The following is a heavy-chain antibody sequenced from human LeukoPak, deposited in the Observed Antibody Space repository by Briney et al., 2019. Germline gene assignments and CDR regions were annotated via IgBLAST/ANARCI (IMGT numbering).Heavy chain of an antibody. CDR2: ISWNSGSI. D-gene: IGHD2-21*01. J-gene: IGHJ6*02. Sequence: GGSLRLSCAASGFTFDDYAMHWVRQAPGKGLEWVPGISWNSGSIGYADSVKGRFTISRDNAKNSLNLQMSSLRTEDTALYYCAKVVNYYYGMDVWGQGTTVTVSS. CDR3: AKVVNYYYGMDV. V-gene: IGHV3-9*01. CDR1: GFTFDDYA.